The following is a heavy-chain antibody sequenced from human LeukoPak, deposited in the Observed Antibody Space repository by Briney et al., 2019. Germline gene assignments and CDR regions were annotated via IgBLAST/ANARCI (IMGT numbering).Heavy chain of an antibody. CDR2: ISGSGGST. V-gene: IGHV3-23*01. CDR3: ARDPYSSSWYDYYYYMDV. CDR1: GFTFSSYG. Sequence: GGSLRLSCAASGFTFSSYGMSWVRQAPGKGLEWVSAISGSGGSTYYADSVKGRFTISRDNSKNTLYLQMNSLRAEDTAVYYCARDPYSSSWYDYYYYMDVWGKGTTVTVSS. J-gene: IGHJ6*03. D-gene: IGHD6-13*01.